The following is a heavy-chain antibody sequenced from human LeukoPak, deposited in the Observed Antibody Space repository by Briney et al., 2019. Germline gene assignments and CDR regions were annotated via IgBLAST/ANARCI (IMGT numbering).Heavy chain of an antibody. J-gene: IGHJ4*02. D-gene: IGHD4-11*01. V-gene: IGHV3-23*01. Sequence: GGSLRLSCAASGFTFSSYAMNWVRQAPGKGLEWISSISGSGDNTYYADSVKGRFTISRDNSKNTLYLQMNSLRAEDTAVYHCANAPTVTSFDYWGQGTLVTVSS. CDR2: ISGSGDNT. CDR3: ANAPTVTSFDY. CDR1: GFTFSSYA.